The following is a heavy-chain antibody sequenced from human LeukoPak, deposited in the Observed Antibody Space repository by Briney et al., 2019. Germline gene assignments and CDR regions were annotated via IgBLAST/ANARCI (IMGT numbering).Heavy chain of an antibody. Sequence: GSLRLSCAASGLTFSSYAMSWVRQAPGKGLEWVSAISGSGGSTYYADSVKGRFTISRDNSKNTLYLQMNSLRAEDTAVYYCAKDLWKVVPTTPSHYWGQGTLVTVSS. CDR2: ISGSGGST. V-gene: IGHV3-23*01. CDR1: GLTFSSYA. D-gene: IGHD2-2*01. J-gene: IGHJ4*02. CDR3: AKDLWKVVPTTPSHY.